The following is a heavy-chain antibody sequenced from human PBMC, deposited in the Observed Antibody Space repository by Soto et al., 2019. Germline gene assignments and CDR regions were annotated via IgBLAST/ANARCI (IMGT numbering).Heavy chain of an antibody. CDR3: ARVIMIFGVANLGSYFDY. CDR1: GYTFNTYG. J-gene: IGHJ4*02. CDR2: ISTFNGET. V-gene: IGHV1-18*01. Sequence: GASVKVSCKASGYTFNTYGISWVRQAPGQGLEWVGWISTFNGETRYAQKFQARVTVTTDTSTTTGYMELRSLISDDTAVYYCARVIMIFGVANLGSYFDYWGQGTRVTVS. D-gene: IGHD3-3*01.